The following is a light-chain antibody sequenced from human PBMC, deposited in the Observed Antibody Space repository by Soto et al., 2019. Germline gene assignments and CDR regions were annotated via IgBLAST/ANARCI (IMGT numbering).Light chain of an antibody. Sequence: DIQMTQSPSTLSASVGDRVTITCRASQGVTTWLAWYQQKPGKAPKLLICDASNLGSGVPSRFSGSGSATEFTLTISSLQPDDFATYYCQQYYSDSTFGQGTTVEIK. V-gene: IGKV1-5*01. CDR3: QQYYSDST. J-gene: IGKJ1*01. CDR1: QGVTTW. CDR2: DAS.